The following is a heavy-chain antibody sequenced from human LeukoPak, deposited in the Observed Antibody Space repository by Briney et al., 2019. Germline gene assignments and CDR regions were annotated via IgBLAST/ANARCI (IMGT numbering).Heavy chain of an antibody. CDR2: IIPIFGTA. V-gene: IGHV1-69*05. CDR3: ARDGTTGTTVAFDI. D-gene: IGHD1-1*01. J-gene: IGHJ3*02. Sequence: ASVTVSCKASGGTFSSYAISWVRQAPGQGLEWMGGIIPIFGTANYAQKFQGRVTITTDESTSTAYMGLSSLRSEDTAVYYCARDGTTGTTVAFDIWGQGTMVTVSS. CDR1: GGTFSSYA.